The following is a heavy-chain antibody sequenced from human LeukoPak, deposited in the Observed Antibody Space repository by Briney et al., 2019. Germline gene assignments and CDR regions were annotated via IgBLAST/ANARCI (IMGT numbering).Heavy chain of an antibody. V-gene: IGHV4-34*01. D-gene: IGHD2-2*02. Sequence: SETLSLTCAVYGGSLSGYYWSWIRQPPGKGLEWIGEINHSGSTNYNPSLKSRVTISVDTSKNQFSLKLSSVTAADTAVYYCAGGREYCSSTSCYTGYYYYYMDVWGKGTTVTVSS. CDR1: GGSLSGYY. CDR3: AGGREYCSSTSCYTGYYYYYMDV. J-gene: IGHJ6*03. CDR2: INHSGST.